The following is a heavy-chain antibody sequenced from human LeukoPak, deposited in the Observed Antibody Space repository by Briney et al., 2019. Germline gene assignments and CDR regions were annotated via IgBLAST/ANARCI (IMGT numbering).Heavy chain of an antibody. J-gene: IGHJ4*02. CDR3: ARDGVDCSGGSCYSGYFDY. Sequence: SETLSLTCTVSGGSISTYYWNWIRQPPGKGLEWIGYIYYSGTTNYNPSLKSRVSMSVDTSKNQFSLKLSSVTAADTAVYYCARDGVDCSGGSCYSGYFDYWGQGTLVTVSS. V-gene: IGHV4-59*01. CDR2: IYYSGTT. D-gene: IGHD2-15*01. CDR1: GGSISTYY.